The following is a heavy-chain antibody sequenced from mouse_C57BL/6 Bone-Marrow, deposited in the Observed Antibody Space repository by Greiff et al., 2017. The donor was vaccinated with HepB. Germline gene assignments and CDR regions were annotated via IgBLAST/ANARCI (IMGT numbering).Heavy chain of an antibody. Sequence: QVQLQQPGAELVKPGASVKLSCKASGYTFNSYWMHWVKQRPGQGLEWIGMIHPNSGSTNYNEKFKSKATLTVDKSSSTAYMQLSSLPSEDSAVYYCARSGYYGSSLYAMDYWGQGTSVTVSS. V-gene: IGHV1-64*01. J-gene: IGHJ4*01. CDR1: GYTFNSYW. CDR3: ARSGYYGSSLYAMDY. CDR2: IHPNSGST. D-gene: IGHD1-1*01.